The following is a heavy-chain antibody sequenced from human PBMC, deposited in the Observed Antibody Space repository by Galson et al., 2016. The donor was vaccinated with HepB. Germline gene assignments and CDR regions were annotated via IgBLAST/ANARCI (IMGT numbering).Heavy chain of an antibody. CDR3: ARNQDFYDTTDAFDI. Sequence: CAISGDSVSSTSAAWNWIRQSPSRGLEWLGRTYYRSKWFNDYTVSVKSRITINPDTSKNQFSLHLNSVTPEDTAMYSCARNQDFYDTTDAFDIWGQGTMVTVSS. CDR1: GDSVSSTSAA. V-gene: IGHV6-1*01. CDR2: TYYRSKWFN. J-gene: IGHJ3*02. D-gene: IGHD3-22*01.